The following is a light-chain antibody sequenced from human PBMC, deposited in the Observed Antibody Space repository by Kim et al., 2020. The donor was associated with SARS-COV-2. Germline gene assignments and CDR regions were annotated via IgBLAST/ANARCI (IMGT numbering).Light chain of an antibody. Sequence: ATSCSNRSGSNLGAGYDVHWYQQHPGTAPKLVIYGNRNRPSGVPDRFTGSKSGSSASLAITGLQAEDEAEYYCQSYDRSLSSPYVFGGGTKVTVL. V-gene: IGLV1-40*01. CDR2: GNR. J-gene: IGLJ1*01. CDR3: QSYDRSLSSPYV. CDR1: GSNLGAGYD.